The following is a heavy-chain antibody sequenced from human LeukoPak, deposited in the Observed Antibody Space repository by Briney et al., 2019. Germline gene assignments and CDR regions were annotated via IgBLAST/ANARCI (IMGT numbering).Heavy chain of an antibody. Sequence: SETLSLTCAVYGGSFSGYYWSWIRQPPGKGLEWIGYIYYSGSTNYNPSLKSRVTISVDTSKNQFSLKLSSVTAADTAVYYCARQRKGDWFDPWGQGTLVTVSS. J-gene: IGHJ5*02. CDR2: IYYSGST. CDR1: GGSFSGYY. V-gene: IGHV4-59*08. D-gene: IGHD3-16*01. CDR3: ARQRKGDWFDP.